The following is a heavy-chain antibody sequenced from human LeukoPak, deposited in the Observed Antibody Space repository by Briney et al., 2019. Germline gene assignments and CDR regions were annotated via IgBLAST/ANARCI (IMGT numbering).Heavy chain of an antibody. Sequence: GGSLRLSCAASGFTFSSYGMHWVRQAPGKGLEWVAAISYDGSNKYYADSVKGRFTISRDNSKNTLYLQMNSLRAEDAAIYYCAKGRTGFSYGYGIDYWGQGALVTVSS. CDR2: ISYDGSNK. V-gene: IGHV3-30*18. J-gene: IGHJ4*02. CDR1: GFTFSSYG. D-gene: IGHD5-18*01. CDR3: AKGRTGFSYGYGIDY.